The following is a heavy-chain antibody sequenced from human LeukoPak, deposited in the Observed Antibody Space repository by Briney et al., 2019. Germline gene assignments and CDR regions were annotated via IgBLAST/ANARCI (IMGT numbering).Heavy chain of an antibody. CDR3: AKDRGGSGSYYITDAFDI. V-gene: IGHV3-30*18. J-gene: IGHJ3*02. CDR2: ISYDGSNK. Sequence: TGGSLRLSCAASGFTFSSYGMHWVRQAPGKGLEWVAVISYDGSNKYYADSVKGRFTISRDNSKNTLYLQMNSLRAEDTAVYYCAKDRGGSGSYYITDAFDIWGQGTMVTVSS. D-gene: IGHD3-10*01. CDR1: GFTFSSYG.